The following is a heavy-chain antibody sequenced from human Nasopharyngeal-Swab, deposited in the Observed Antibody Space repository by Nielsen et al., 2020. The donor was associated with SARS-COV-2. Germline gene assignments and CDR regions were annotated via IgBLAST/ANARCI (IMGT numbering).Heavy chain of an antibody. CDR1: GFIFSGYG. CDR3: ANDRYFAHYYFDY. V-gene: IGHV3-30*18. J-gene: IGHJ4*02. Sequence: GESLKISCAASGFIFSGYGMHWVRQAPGKGLEWVALISYDGSNKFYADSVKGRFTISRDNSKNTLYLQMNSLRAEDTAVYYCANDRYFAHYYFDYWGQGTLVTVSS. CDR2: ISYDGSNK. D-gene: IGHD3-9*01.